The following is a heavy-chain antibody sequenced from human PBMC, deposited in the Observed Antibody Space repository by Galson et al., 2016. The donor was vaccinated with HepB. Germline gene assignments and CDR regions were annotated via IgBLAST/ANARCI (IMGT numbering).Heavy chain of an antibody. CDR3: ASILGYCRSGSCYRDY. V-gene: IGHV3-23*01. J-gene: IGHJ4*02. Sequence: SLRLSCAASGFTFRIYSMSWVRQAPGKGMEWVSAISSSADSIYYADSVKGRFTISRDNSDNTLYPQMHSLRAEDTAVYYCASILGYCRSGSCYRDYWGQGTLVTVSS. CDR1: GFTFRIYS. D-gene: IGHD2-15*01. CDR2: ISSSADSI.